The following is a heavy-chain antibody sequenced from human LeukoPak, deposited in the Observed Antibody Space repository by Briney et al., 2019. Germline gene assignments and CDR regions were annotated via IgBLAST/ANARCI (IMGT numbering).Heavy chain of an antibody. CDR1: GGSFRGYY. CDR3: ARGRLGTYYRGGSFYYGMDV. D-gene: IGHD1-26*01. V-gene: IGHV4-34*01. J-gene: IGHJ6*02. CDR2: IDHSGSP. Sequence: SETLSLTCAVYGGSFRGYYWSWIRQPPGKGLEWIGEIDHSGSPNYNPSLKSRVTISVDTSKIHFSLKLASVTAADTAAYYCARGRLGTYYRGGSFYYGMDVWGQGTTVIVSS.